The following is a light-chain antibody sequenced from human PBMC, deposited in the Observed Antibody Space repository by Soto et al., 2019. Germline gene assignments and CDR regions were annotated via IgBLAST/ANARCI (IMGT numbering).Light chain of an antibody. CDR1: QSISVH. CDR2: WAS. Sequence: DIQMTQSPSSLSASVGDTVTITCRASQSISVHLNWYQQKPGQPPKLLIYWASTRESGVPDRFSGSGSGTDFTLTISSLQAEDVAVYYCQQYYSPPYTFGQGTKLEIK. J-gene: IGKJ2*01. V-gene: IGKV4-1*01. CDR3: QQYYSPPYT.